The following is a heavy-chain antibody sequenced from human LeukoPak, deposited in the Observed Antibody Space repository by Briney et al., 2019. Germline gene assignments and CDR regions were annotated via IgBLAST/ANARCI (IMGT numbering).Heavy chain of an antibody. D-gene: IGHD5-24*01. CDR1: GGSISSYY. Sequence: PSETLSLTCTVSGGSISSYYWSWIRQPAGKGLEWIGRIYTSGSTNYNPSLKSRVTMSVDTSKNQFSLKLSSVTAADTAVYYCAGSKVEWLSYGMDVWGQGTTVTVSS. V-gene: IGHV4-4*07. CDR2: IYTSGST. CDR3: AGSKVEWLSYGMDV. J-gene: IGHJ6*02.